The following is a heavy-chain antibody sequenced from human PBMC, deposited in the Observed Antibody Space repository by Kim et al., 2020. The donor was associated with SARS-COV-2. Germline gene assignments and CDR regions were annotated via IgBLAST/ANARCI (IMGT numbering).Heavy chain of an antibody. J-gene: IGHJ5*02. CDR2: IIPILGIA. D-gene: IGHD3-10*01. CDR1: GGTFSSYA. V-gene: IGHV1-69*04. CDR3: ARKDGGQFDP. Sequence: SVKVSCKASGGTFSSYAISWVRQAPRQGLEWMGRIIPILGIANYAQKFQGRVTITADKSTSTAYMELSSLRSEDTAVYYCARKDGGQFDPWGQGTLVTV.